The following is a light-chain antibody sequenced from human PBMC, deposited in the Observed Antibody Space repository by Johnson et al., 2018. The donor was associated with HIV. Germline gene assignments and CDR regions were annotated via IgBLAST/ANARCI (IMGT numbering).Light chain of an antibody. Sequence: QSVLTQPPSVSAAPGQKVTISCSGSSSDMGNYAVSWYQQLPGTAPKLLIYENNKRPSGIPDRFSGSKSDTSGILGITGLLSGDEADYYCATWDSNLSAYVFGTGTKVTVL. J-gene: IGLJ1*01. CDR2: ENN. CDR3: ATWDSNLSAYV. CDR1: SSDMGNYA. V-gene: IGLV1-51*02.